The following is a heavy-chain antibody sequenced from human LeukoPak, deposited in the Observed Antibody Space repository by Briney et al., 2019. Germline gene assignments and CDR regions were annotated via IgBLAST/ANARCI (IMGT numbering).Heavy chain of an antibody. Sequence: PGGSLRLSCAASGFTFSTYAMNWVRQAPGKGLEWVSAISGSGGSTYYADSVKGRFTISRDNSKNTLYLQMNSLRAEDTAVYYCAKDVGSGPLWFGELSEDYWGQGTLVTVSS. CDR1: GFTFSTYA. J-gene: IGHJ4*02. V-gene: IGHV3-23*01. D-gene: IGHD3-10*01. CDR2: ISGSGGST. CDR3: AKDVGSGPLWFGELSEDY.